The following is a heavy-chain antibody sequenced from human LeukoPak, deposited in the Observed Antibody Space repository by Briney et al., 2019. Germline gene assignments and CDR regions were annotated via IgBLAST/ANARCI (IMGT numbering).Heavy chain of an antibody. CDR1: GYTFTGYY. D-gene: IGHD2-2*01. V-gene: IGHV1-2*02. J-gene: IGHJ5*02. Sequence: ASVKVSCKASGYTFTGYYMHWVRQAPGQGLEWMGWINPNSGGTNYAQKFRGRVTMTRDTSISTAYMELSRLRSDDTAVYYCATVVVPAAAWFDPWGQGTLVTVSS. CDR3: ATVVVPAAAWFDP. CDR2: INPNSGGT.